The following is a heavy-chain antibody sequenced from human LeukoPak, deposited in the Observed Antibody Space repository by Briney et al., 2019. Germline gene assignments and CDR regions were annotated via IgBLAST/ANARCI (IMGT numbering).Heavy chain of an antibody. Sequence: PGGSLRLSCAASGFTFSSYWMSWVRQAPGKGLELVANIKQDGSEKYYVDSVKGRFTISRDNAKNSLYLQMNSLRAEDTAVYYCARSITIFGVATDYWGQGTLVTVSS. CDR1: GFTFSSYW. CDR3: ARSITIFGVATDY. V-gene: IGHV3-7*01. J-gene: IGHJ4*02. D-gene: IGHD3-3*01. CDR2: IKQDGSEK.